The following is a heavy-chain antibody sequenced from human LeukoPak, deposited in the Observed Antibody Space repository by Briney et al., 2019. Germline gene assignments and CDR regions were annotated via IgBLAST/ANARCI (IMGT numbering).Heavy chain of an antibody. Sequence: GGSLRLSCAASGFTFDNYAMSWVRQAPGKGLEWVSSISGGSVSTYYADSVKGRFTISRDNSKNTLYLQMNSLRAEDTAVYYCAKDALGAGGFDYWGQGTLVTVSS. D-gene: IGHD3-16*01. CDR1: GFTFDNYA. J-gene: IGHJ4*02. CDR2: ISGGSVST. V-gene: IGHV3-23*01. CDR3: AKDALGAGGFDY.